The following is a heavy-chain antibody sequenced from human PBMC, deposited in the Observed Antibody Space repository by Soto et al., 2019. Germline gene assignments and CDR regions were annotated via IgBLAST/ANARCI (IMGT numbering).Heavy chain of an antibody. CDR2: IVPIFGTT. D-gene: IGHD2-15*01. CDR1: GGTFSTYT. J-gene: IGHJ4*02. Sequence: QVQLVQSGAEVKKPGSSVKVSCKASGGTFSTYTITWVRQAPGQGLEWMGGIVPIFGTTNYAQKFQGRVTSTADESTSTSYMELSNLRSGDTAVYYCARPRYCSGGRCYNNLDYWGQGTLVTVSS. V-gene: IGHV1-69*12. CDR3: ARPRYCSGGRCYNNLDY.